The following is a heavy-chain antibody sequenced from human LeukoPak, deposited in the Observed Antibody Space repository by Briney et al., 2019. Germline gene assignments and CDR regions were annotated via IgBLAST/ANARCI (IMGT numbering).Heavy chain of an antibody. Sequence: GRSLRLSCAASGFTFSSYAMSWVRQPPGKGLEWVSHISGSRITTYYADSVKGRFTISRDNSKNTLYLQMNSLRAEDTAVYYCARDRGGSYYMDVWGKGTTVTVSS. D-gene: IGHD6-25*01. CDR3: ARDRGGSYYMDV. J-gene: IGHJ6*03. CDR2: ISGSRITT. V-gene: IGHV3-23*01. CDR1: GFTFSSYA.